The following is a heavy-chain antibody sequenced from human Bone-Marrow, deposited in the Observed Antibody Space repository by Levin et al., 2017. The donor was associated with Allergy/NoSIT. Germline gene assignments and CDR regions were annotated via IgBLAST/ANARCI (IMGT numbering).Heavy chain of an antibody. Sequence: TGGSLRLSCAASGFTFSSYAMSWVRQAPGKGLEWVSAISGSGGSTYYADSVKGRFTISRDNSKNTLYLQMNSLRAEDTAVYYCAKDAGSYGDYGKDAFDIWGQGTMVTVSS. J-gene: IGHJ3*02. V-gene: IGHV3-23*01. D-gene: IGHD4-17*01. CDR3: AKDAGSYGDYGKDAFDI. CDR2: ISGSGGST. CDR1: GFTFSSYA.